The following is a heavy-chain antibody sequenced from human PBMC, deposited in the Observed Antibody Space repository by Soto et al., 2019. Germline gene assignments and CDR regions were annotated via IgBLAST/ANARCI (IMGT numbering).Heavy chain of an antibody. CDR2: ICGSGGRT. CDR3: AKDRPNIVATIRDSFEI. D-gene: IGHD5-12*01. V-gene: IGHV3-23*01. Sequence: EVQLLESGGGLVQPGGSLRLSCAASGFTVSTYAMRWVRQAPGKGLEWVAAICGSGGRTYYANSVKGRFTSSRDNSKNTLQLQMNSLRAEDKAVYYCAKDRPNIVATIRDSFEIWGQVTMVTVSS. CDR1: GFTVSTYA. J-gene: IGHJ3*02.